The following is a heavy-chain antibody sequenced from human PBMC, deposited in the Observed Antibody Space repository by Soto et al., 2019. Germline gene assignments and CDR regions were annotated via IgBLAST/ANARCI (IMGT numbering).Heavy chain of an antibody. J-gene: IGHJ6*02. CDR3: ARDGAASDTFLGYYGMDV. Sequence: GGSLRLSCAASGFTFSSYEMNWVRQAPGKGLEWVSYISSSGSTIYYADSVKGRFTISRDNAKNSLYLQMNSLRAEDTAVYYCARDGAASDTFLGYYGMDVWGQGTTVTAP. V-gene: IGHV3-48*03. CDR1: GFTFSSYE. CDR2: ISSSGSTI. D-gene: IGHD6-13*01.